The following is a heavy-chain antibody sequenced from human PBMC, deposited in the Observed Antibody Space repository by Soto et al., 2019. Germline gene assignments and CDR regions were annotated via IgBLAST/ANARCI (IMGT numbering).Heavy chain of an antibody. CDR2: IFYSGST. CDR1: GGSINSGGYY. D-gene: IGHD6-13*01. V-gene: IGHV4-31*03. J-gene: IGHJ4*02. Sequence: QVQLQESGPGLVKPSQTLSLICTVSGGSINSGGYYWNWIRQHPGKGLEWIGYIFYSGSTYYNPFIRSRVTISADTSENQFSLNLSSVTAADTAVYFCARGYRQSGYSSSWVFDYWGPGTLVNVSS. CDR3: ARGYRQSGYSSSWVFDY.